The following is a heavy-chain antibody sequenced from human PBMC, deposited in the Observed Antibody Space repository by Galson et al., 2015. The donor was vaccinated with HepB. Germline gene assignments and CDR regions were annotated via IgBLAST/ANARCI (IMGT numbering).Heavy chain of an antibody. J-gene: IGHJ4*02. CDR3: ASSYYYDSSGYYLKDYFDY. CDR2: IYYSGST. CDR1: GGSISSSSYY. V-gene: IGHV4-39*01. D-gene: IGHD3-22*01. Sequence: SETLSLTCTVSGGSISSSSYYWGWIRQPPGKGLEWIGSIYYSGSTYYNPSLKSRVTISVDTSKNQFSLKLSSVTAADTAVYYCASSYYYDSSGYYLKDYFDYWGQGTLVTVSS.